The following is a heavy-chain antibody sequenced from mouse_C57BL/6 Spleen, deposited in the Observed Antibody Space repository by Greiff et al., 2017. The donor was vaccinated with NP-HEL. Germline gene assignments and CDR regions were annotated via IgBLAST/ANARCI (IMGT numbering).Heavy chain of an antibody. Sequence: QSGPGLVKPSQSLSLTCSVTGYSITSGYYWNWIRQFPGNKLEWMGYISYDGSNNYNPSLKNRISITRDTSKNQFFLKLNSVTTEDTATYYCARGGYDYDSFDYWGQGTTLTVSS. CDR1: GYSITSGYY. V-gene: IGHV3-6*01. CDR3: ARGGYDYDSFDY. J-gene: IGHJ2*01. CDR2: ISYDGSN. D-gene: IGHD2-4*01.